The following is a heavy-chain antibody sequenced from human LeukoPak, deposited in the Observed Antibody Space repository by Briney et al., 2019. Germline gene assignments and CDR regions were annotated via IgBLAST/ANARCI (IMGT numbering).Heavy chain of an antibody. V-gene: IGHV1-46*01. CDR3: ARDQVGYSYGLYYFDY. D-gene: IGHD5-18*01. J-gene: IGHJ4*02. CDR2: INPSGGST. CDR1: GYTCTSYY. Sequence: ASVRISCKASGYTCTSYYMHWVRHAPGQGLEWMGIINPSGGSTSYAQKFQGRVTMTRDTSTSTVYMELSSLRSEDTAVYYCARDQVGYSYGLYYFDYWGQGTLVTVSS.